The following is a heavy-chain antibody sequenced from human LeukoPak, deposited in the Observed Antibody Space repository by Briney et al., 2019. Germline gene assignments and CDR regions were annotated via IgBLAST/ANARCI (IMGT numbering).Heavy chain of an antibody. Sequence: SSYYLCWIRQSHGPRLAWFSAISGSGGSTYYADSVKGRFTISRDNSKNTLYLQMNSLRAEDTAVYYCAKGRMVRGVINYWGQGTLVTVSS. CDR2: ISGSGGST. CDR3: AKGRMVRGVINY. D-gene: IGHD3-10*01. V-gene: IGHV3-23*01. J-gene: IGHJ4*02. CDR1: SSYY.